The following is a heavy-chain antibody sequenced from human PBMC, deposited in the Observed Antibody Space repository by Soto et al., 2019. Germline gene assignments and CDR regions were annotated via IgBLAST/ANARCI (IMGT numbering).Heavy chain of an antibody. CDR3: ARGQEVNGFDP. CDR2: INSDGTST. CDR1: GFTFSSYW. J-gene: IGHJ5*02. V-gene: IGHV3-74*01. Sequence: GSLRLSCAASGFTFSSYWMHWVRQAPGKGLVWVSHINSDGTSTGYADSVKGRFTISRDNAMNTLFLEMNSLRAEDTAVYYCARGQEVNGFDPWGQGTMVTGSS.